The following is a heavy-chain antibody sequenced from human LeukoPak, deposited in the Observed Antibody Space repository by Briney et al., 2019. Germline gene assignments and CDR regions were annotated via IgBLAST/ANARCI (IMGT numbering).Heavy chain of an antibody. J-gene: IGHJ4*02. CDR1: GGSFTSTNY. CDR3: AREGGPSRPLDY. Sequence: PSETLSLTCGVSGGSFTSTNYWTWVRQPPGKGLEWIGEVNLQGFTNYNPSLMGRVAISVDTSENHISLQLTSVTAADTAVYYCAREGGPSRPLDYSGQGTLVTVSS. CDR2: VNLQGFT. V-gene: IGHV4-4*02.